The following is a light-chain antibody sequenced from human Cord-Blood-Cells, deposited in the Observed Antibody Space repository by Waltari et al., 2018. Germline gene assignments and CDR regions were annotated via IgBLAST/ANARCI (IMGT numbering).Light chain of an antibody. CDR2: DVS. J-gene: IGLJ3*02. V-gene: IGLV2-14*01. CDR3: SSYTSSTLRV. Sequence: QSALTQPASVSGSPGQSITISCTGTSSDVGGYNYVSGYQQHPGKAPKLMIYDVSQRPSGVYNRFSGSKSGNTASLTIPGLQAEDEADYYCSSYTSSTLRVFGGGTKLTVL. CDR1: SSDVGGYNY.